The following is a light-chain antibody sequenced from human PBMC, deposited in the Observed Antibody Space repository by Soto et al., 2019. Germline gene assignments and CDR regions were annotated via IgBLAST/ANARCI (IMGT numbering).Light chain of an antibody. CDR3: SSYTDRSKYV. CDR1: KSDLAICCC. V-gene: IGLV2-14*01. CDR2: KVP. J-gene: IGLJ1*01. Sequence: VLTQPASVTGTPGQSITISCTATKSDLAICCCASCYQKLIRKTPHPMIAKVPNRPSGVSNPFSGSRSGSTASLTISGLQAEDEADYDCSSYTDRSKYVCGTGTKVTVL.